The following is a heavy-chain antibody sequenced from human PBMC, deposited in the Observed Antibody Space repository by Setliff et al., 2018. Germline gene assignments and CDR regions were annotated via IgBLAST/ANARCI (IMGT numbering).Heavy chain of an antibody. CDR1: GGSISRDY. V-gene: IGHV4-59*01. CDR2: IHYSGNT. J-gene: IGHJ4*02. D-gene: IGHD3-10*01. CDR3: ARGREFYYGSGTIDS. Sequence: SETLSLTCSVSGGSISRDYWNWIRQPPGKGLEWLGYIHYSGNTNYNPSLQSRVTISFNTSKNQISLNLSSVTPADPAVYYCARGREFYYGSGTIDSWGPGTLVTVSS.